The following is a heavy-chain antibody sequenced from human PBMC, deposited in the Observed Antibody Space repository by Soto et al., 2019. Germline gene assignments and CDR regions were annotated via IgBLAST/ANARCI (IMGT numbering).Heavy chain of an antibody. V-gene: IGHV3-48*03. J-gene: IGHJ3*02. CDR1: GFTFSSYE. CDR3: ARGGGYSYGFAFDI. Sequence: GGSLRLSCAASGFTFSSYEMNWVRQAPGKGLEWVSYISSSGSTRYYADSVKGRFTISRDNAKNSLYLQMNSLRAEDTAVYYCARGGGYSYGFAFDIWGQGTMVPVSS. CDR2: ISSSGSTR. D-gene: IGHD5-18*01.